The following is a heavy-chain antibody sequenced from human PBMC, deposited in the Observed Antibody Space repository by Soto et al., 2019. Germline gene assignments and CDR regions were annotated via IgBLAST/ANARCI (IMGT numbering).Heavy chain of an antibody. CDR3: ARGYSYGPNWESDALDI. CDR2: ISYQGSTE. Sequence: QVQLVESGGGVVQPGRSLRLSCAASGFSFSIYAMHWVRQAPGKGLEWVAVISYQGSTEYYGDSVKGRFTISRDNSKTALSLQMYRLRHEDTAIYYCARGYSYGPNWESDALDIWGQGAMVTVSS. J-gene: IGHJ3*02. D-gene: IGHD5-18*01. V-gene: IGHV3-30-3*01. CDR1: GFSFSIYA.